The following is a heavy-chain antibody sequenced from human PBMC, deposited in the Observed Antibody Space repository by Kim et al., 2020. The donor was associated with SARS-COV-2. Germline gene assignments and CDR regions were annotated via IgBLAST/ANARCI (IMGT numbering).Heavy chain of an antibody. V-gene: IGHV4-59*13. CDR3: ASCIAAAGSDDAFDI. Sequence: SETLSLTCTVSGGSISSYYWSWIRQPPGKGLEWIGYIYYSGSTNYNPSLKSRVTISVDTSKNQFSLKLSSVTAADTAVYYCASCIAAAGSDDAFDIWGQGTMVTVSS. CDR2: IYYSGST. D-gene: IGHD6-13*01. J-gene: IGHJ3*02. CDR1: GGSISSYY.